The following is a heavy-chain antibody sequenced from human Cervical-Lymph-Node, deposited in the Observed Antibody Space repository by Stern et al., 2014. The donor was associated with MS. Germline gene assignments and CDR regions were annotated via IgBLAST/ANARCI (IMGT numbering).Heavy chain of an antibody. Sequence: MQLVESGGGVVQPGRSLRLSCATSGFPFNSYNMHWVRQAPGKGLEWVALISYDGSNKYYADSVKGRFTLSRDDSRNTLYLQMSSLRPEDTAIYYCAKDWIDYGGLYGMDVWGQGTKVTVSS. J-gene: IGHJ6*02. V-gene: IGHV3-30*18. CDR2: ISYDGSNK. CDR1: GFPFNSYN. CDR3: AKDWIDYGGLYGMDV. D-gene: IGHD4-23*01.